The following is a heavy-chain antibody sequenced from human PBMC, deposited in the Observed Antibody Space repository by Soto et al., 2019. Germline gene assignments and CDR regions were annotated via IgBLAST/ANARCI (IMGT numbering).Heavy chain of an antibody. CDR1: GFTFSSYG. CDR3: AKDGGPSMSFDY. CDR2: ISYDGSNK. J-gene: IGHJ4*02. V-gene: IGHV3-30*18. Sequence: QVQLVESGGGVVQPGRSLRLSCAASGFTFSSYGMHWVRQAPGKGLEWVAVISYDGSNKYYADSVKGRFTISRDNSKKTLYLQMNSLRAEDTAVYYCAKDGGPSMSFDYWGQGTLVTVSS. D-gene: IGHD2-2*01.